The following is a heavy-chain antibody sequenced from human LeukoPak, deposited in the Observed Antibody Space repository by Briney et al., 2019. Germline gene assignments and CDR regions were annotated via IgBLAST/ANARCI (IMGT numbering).Heavy chain of an antibody. D-gene: IGHD1-26*01. CDR1: GFTFSSCA. Sequence: GGSPRLSCAASGFTFSSCAMTWVRQAPGKGLEWVSSISGSGATTYYADSVKGRFTISRDNSNNTVYLQMNSLRAEDTAVYYCAKDQSRVGASDPFDYWGQGMQVGVSS. CDR2: ISGSGATT. CDR3: AKDQSRVGASDPFDY. V-gene: IGHV3-23*01. J-gene: IGHJ4*02.